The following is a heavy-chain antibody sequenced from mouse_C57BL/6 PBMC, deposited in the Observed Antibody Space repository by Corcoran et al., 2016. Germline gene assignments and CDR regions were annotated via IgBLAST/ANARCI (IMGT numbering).Heavy chain of an antibody. J-gene: IGHJ2*01. CDR3: ARTPGSSPYYFDY. CDR1: GYTFTTYG. V-gene: IGHV9-3*01. D-gene: IGHD1-1*01. Sequence: QIQLVQSGPELKKPGETVKISCKASGYTFTTYGMSWVKQAPGKGLKWMGWINTYSGVPTYADDFKGRFAFSLETSASTAYLQINNRKNEDTATYFCARTPGSSPYYFDYWGQGTTLTVSS. CDR2: INTYSGVP.